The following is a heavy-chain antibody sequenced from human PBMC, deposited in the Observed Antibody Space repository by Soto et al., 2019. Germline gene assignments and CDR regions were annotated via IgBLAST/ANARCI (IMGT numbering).Heavy chain of an antibody. V-gene: IGHV3-66*01. CDR3: TKDAVHCSGGSCYGIPIDI. CDR1: GFTVSSKY. CDR2: INSGGSI. J-gene: IGHJ6*03. Sequence: EVQLVESGGGLVQPGGSLRLSCAVSGFTVSSKYMSWVRQAPGKGLEWVSLINSGGSISYADSVKGRFTISTDNSENTLYLQMSSLGVEDTGVYYCTKDAVHCSGGSCYGIPIDIWGKGTTVTVSS. D-gene: IGHD2-15*01.